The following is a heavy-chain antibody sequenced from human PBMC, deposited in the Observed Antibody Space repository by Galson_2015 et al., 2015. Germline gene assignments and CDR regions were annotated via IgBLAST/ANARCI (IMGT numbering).Heavy chain of an antibody. CDR3: ARDTIRYCSGGSCYSGGYFDY. CDR2: IYYSGST. Sequence: TLSLTCTVSGGSISSGGYYWSWIRQHPGKGLEWIGYIYYSGSTYYNPSLKSRVTISVDTSKNQFSLKLSSVTAADTAVYYCARDTIRYCSGGSCYSGGYFDYWGQGTLVTVSS. CDR1: GGSISSGGYY. D-gene: IGHD2-15*01. V-gene: IGHV4-31*03. J-gene: IGHJ4*02.